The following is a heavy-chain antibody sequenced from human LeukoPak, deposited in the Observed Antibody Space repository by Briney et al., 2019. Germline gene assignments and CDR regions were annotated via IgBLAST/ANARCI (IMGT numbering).Heavy chain of an antibody. V-gene: IGHV3-48*03. D-gene: IGHD5-18*01. CDR1: GFTFSSYE. CDR2: ISSSGSTI. J-gene: IGHJ5*02. Sequence: GGSLRLSCAASGFTFSSYEMNWVRQAPGKGLEWVSYISSSGSTIYYADSVKGRFTTSRDNAKNSLYLQMNSLRAEDTAVYYCARGYSYGFWFDPWGQGTLVTVSS. CDR3: ARGYSYGFWFDP.